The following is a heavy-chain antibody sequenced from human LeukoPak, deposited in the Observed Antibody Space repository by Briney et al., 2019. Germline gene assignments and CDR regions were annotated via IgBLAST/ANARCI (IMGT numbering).Heavy chain of an antibody. CDR2: INHSGST. Sequence: DPSETLSLTCAVYGGSFSNYYWSWVRQPPGKGLEWIGEINHSGSTNYNPSLKSRVTISVDTSKNQFSLKLCSVTAADTALYYCASGGGHSSGYCSGGSCPSGWFDPWGQGTLVTVSS. V-gene: IGHV4-34*01. J-gene: IGHJ5*02. CDR1: GGSFSNYY. D-gene: IGHD2-15*01. CDR3: ASGGGHSSGYCSGGSCPSGWFDP.